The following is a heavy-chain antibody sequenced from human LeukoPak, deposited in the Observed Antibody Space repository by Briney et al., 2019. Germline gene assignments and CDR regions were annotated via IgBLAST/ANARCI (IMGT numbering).Heavy chain of an antibody. Sequence: GGSLRLSCAASGFTFSSYSMNWVRQAPGKGLEWVSSISSSSSYIYYADSVKGRFTISRDNAKNSLYLQMNSLRAEDTAVYYCARERGNDAFDIWGQGTKVTVSS. CDR1: GFTFSSYS. CDR2: ISSSSSYI. D-gene: IGHD4-23*01. CDR3: ARERGNDAFDI. J-gene: IGHJ3*02. V-gene: IGHV3-21*01.